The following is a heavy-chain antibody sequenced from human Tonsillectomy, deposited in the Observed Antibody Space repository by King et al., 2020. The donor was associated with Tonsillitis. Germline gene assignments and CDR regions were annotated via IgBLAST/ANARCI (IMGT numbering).Heavy chain of an antibody. V-gene: IGHV3-11*01. CDR2: ISGGGFTI. J-gene: IGHJ4*02. CDR1: GFTFSDSY. CDR3: ARDRWPALGLHEDPTSGTGGFDS. D-gene: IGHD3-16*01. Sequence: VQLVESGGGLVTPGGSLRLSCAASGFTFSDSYMSWIRQAPVKGLEGVSYISGGGFTIYYADSVKGRFTVSRDNAENSMSLQMNSLRAEDTAVYYCARDRWPALGLHEDPTSGTGGFDSWGQGTLVTVSS.